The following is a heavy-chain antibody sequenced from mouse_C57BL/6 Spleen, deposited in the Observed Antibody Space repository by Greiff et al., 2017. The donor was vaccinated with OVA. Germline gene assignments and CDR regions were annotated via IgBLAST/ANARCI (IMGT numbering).Heavy chain of an antibody. CDR1: GYTFTSYW. CDR2: IDPSDSYT. D-gene: IGHD3-1*01. J-gene: IGHJ4*01. CDR3: ARSGGAMDY. Sequence: QVQLQQPGAELVMPGASVKLSCKASGYTFTSYWMHWVKQRPGQGLEWIGEIDPSDSYTNYNQKFKGKSTLTVDKSSSTAYMQLSSLTSEDSAVYYCARSGGAMDYWGKGTSVTVSS. V-gene: IGHV1-69*01.